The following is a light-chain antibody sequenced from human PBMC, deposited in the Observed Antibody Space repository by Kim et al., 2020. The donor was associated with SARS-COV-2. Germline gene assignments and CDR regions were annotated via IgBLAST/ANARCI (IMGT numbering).Light chain of an antibody. CDR3: QQYTTSPPAYT. Sequence: PGERATLSCRASQSISSEFLAWYQQISGQPPRLLIFGASNRAAGIPDRFSGGGFGTDFTLTITRLEPADSAVYYCQQYTTSPPAYTFGQGTKLEI. CDR2: GAS. J-gene: IGKJ2*01. V-gene: IGKV3-20*01. CDR1: QSISSEF.